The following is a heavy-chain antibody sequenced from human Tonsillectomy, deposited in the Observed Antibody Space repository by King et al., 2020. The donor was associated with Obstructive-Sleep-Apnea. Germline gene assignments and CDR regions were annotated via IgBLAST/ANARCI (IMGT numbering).Heavy chain of an antibody. D-gene: IGHD3-22*01. J-gene: IGHJ6*02. Sequence: VQLVESGGGVVQPGRSLRLSCAASGFTFSNYTIHWVRQAPGKGLEWVALISYDGSNEYYADSVKGRFTISRDNSKNTLYMQMNSLRAADTAVYYCARDYAVVTEYYYYCMDVWGQATTVTVSS. CDR3: ARDYAVVTEYYYYCMDV. CDR2: ISYDGSNE. CDR1: GFTFSNYT. V-gene: IGHV3-30*04.